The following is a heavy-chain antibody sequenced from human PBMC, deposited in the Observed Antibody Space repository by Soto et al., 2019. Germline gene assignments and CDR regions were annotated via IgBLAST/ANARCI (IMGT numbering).Heavy chain of an antibody. Sequence: TSETLSLTCAVSGVSISSGNWWTWVRQTPQRGLEYIGEIFHDGTANYYPSFERRVAISVDTSKNQFSLKLTSVTAADTAIYFCARLVYDTRLNYMYFDFWGPGALVTVFS. CDR2: IFHDGTA. CDR3: ARLVYDTRLNYMYFDF. D-gene: IGHD2-8*01. CDR1: GVSISSGNW. J-gene: IGHJ4*02. V-gene: IGHV4-4*02.